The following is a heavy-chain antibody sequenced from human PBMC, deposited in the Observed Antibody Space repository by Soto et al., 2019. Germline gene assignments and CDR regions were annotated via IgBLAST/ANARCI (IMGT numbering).Heavy chain of an antibody. Sequence: QVQLVESGGGVVQPGRSLRLSCAASGFTFSSYGMHWVRQAPGKGLEWVAVIWYDGSNKYYADSVKGRFTISRDNSKNTLYLQMNSLRAEDTAVYYCAREGYYYESSGFYYDYWGQGTLVTVSS. CDR3: AREGYYYESSGFYYDY. J-gene: IGHJ4*02. CDR1: GFTFSSYG. D-gene: IGHD3-22*01. V-gene: IGHV3-33*01. CDR2: IWYDGSNK.